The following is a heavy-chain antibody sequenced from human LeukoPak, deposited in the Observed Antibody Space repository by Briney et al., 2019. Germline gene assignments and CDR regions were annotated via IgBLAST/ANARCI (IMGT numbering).Heavy chain of an antibody. D-gene: IGHD6-19*01. V-gene: IGHV1-18*01. CDR3: ARSIAVAGPNDY. Sequence: ASVKVSCKASGYTFTSYDINWVRQAPGQGLKWMGWISAYNGNTNYAQKLQGRVTMTTDTSTSTAYMELRSLRSDDTAVYYCARSIAVAGPNDYWGQGTLVTVSS. J-gene: IGHJ4*02. CDR2: ISAYNGNT. CDR1: GYTFTSYD.